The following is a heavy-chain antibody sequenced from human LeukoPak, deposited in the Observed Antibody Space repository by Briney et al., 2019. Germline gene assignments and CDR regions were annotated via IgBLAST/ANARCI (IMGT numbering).Heavy chain of an antibody. CDR1: GFTFSSYW. V-gene: IGHV3-7*01. CDR2: IKQDGSEK. Sequence: GGSLRLSCAASGFTFSSYWMGWVRQAPGKGLEWVANIKQDGSEKYYVDSVKGRFTISRDNAKNSPYLQMNSLRAEDTAVYYCARGYYDILTGYSDYWGQGTLVTVSS. J-gene: IGHJ4*02. CDR3: ARGYYDILTGYSDY. D-gene: IGHD3-9*01.